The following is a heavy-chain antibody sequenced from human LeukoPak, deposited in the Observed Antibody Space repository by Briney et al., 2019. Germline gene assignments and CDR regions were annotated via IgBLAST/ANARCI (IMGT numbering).Heavy chain of an antibody. V-gene: IGHV4-39*07. CDR2: MYSSGST. J-gene: IGHJ4*02. D-gene: IGHD5-12*01. CDR3: ARSGSGYLRYYFDY. Sequence: SSETLSLTCTVSGGSIISSTYYWGWIRQPPGKGLEWIGSMYSSGSTYYNPSLKSRVTISVDTSKNQFSLKLSSVTAADTAVYSCARSGSGYLRYYFDYWGQGTLVTVSS. CDR1: GGSIISSTYY.